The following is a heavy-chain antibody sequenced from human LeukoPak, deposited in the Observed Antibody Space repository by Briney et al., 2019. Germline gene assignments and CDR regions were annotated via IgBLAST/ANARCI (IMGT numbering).Heavy chain of an antibody. Sequence: GASVKVSCKASGYTFTGYYMHWVRQAPGQGLEWMGWINPNSGGTNYAQKFQGRVTMTRDTSISTAYMELSSLRSEDTAVYYCAREVRGEYYFDYWGQGTLVTVSS. CDR1: GYTFTGYY. CDR3: AREVRGEYYFDY. CDR2: INPNSGGT. V-gene: IGHV1-2*02. D-gene: IGHD3-10*01. J-gene: IGHJ4*02.